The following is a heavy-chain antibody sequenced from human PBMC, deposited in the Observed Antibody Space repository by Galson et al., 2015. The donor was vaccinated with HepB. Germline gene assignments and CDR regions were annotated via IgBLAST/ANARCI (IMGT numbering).Heavy chain of an antibody. CDR1: GFTFSSYA. CDR2: IGTSDGDT. D-gene: IGHD2-8*02. CDR3: AKDVYTGGYYYFDY. Sequence: SLRLSCAASGFTFSSYAMSWVRQAPGKGLEWVSGIGTSDGDTYYADSVKGRFTISRDNSKKTLYLQMNSLGAEDTAVYYCAKDVYTGGYYYFDYWGQGTLVTVSS. J-gene: IGHJ4*02. V-gene: IGHV3-23*01.